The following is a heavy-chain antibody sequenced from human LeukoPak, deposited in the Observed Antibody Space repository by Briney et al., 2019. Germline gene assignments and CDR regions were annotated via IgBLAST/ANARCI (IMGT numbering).Heavy chain of an antibody. CDR1: GYTFANYY. Sequence: ASVKVSCKASGYTFANYYIHWVRQTPGQGLEWLGWISTYDDNIKYAQSLQGRLTLTIDTSTSTAYMELRSLTSDDTAVYYCARETYSNILTGTDYWGPGTLVTVSS. D-gene: IGHD3-9*01. CDR3: ARETYSNILTGTDY. V-gene: IGHV1-18*04. J-gene: IGHJ4*02. CDR2: ISTYDDNI.